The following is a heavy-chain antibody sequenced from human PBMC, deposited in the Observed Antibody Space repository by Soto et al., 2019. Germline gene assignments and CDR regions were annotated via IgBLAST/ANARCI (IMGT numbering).Heavy chain of an antibody. Sequence: QVQLQQWGTGLLKPSETLSLTCAVYGGSFRGYYWTWIRQPPGKGLEWIGETDHSGSTNYNPSLKSRVTISVDTSKNQFSLKLASVTAADTAVYYCARVEYTYNYRGLDYWGQGTLVTVSS. V-gene: IGHV4-34*01. CDR1: GGSFRGYY. D-gene: IGHD3-16*01. J-gene: IGHJ4*02. CDR2: TDHSGST. CDR3: ARVEYTYNYRGLDY.